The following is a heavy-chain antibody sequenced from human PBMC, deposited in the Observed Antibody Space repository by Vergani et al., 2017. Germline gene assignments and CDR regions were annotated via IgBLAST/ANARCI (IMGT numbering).Heavy chain of an antibody. CDR3: AKVNHYCSSTSCYFDY. CDR2: ISWNSGSI. CDR1: GFTFDDYA. V-gene: IGHV3-9*01. D-gene: IGHD2-2*01. J-gene: IGHJ4*02. Sequence: EVQLVEPGGGLVQPGRSLRLSCAASGFTFDDYAMHWVRQAPGKGLEWVSGISWNSGSIGYADSVKGRFTISRDNAKNSLYLQMNSLRAEDTALYYCAKVNHYCSSTSCYFDYWGQGTLVTVSS.